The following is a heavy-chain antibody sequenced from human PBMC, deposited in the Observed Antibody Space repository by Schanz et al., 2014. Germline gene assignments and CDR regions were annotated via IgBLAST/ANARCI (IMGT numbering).Heavy chain of an antibody. Sequence: QVHLVQSGSEVKKPGASVKVSCKASRYPFTAYYMHWVRQAPGQGLEWMARINPKSGDTNYAQKFQGRVTMTRDTSASAAYMELSRLRSDDATVYYCASRLTGLDYWGQGTLVTVSS. J-gene: IGHJ4*02. V-gene: IGHV1-2*06. CDR2: INPKSGDT. CDR3: ASRLTGLDY. D-gene: IGHD3-9*01. CDR1: RYPFTAYY.